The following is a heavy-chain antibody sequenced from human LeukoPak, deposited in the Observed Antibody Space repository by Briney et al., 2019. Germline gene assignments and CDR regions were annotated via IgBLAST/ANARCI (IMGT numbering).Heavy chain of an antibody. CDR3: AKYLSRAFDS. J-gene: IGHJ4*02. Sequence: GGSLRLSCAASGFTLRSYWMSWVRQAPGKGLEWLGHINQEASRTDHADSVKGRFTISRDNSRNLLYLHMSSLRAEDTAVYFCAKYLSRAFDSWGQGILVSVSS. CDR1: GFTLRSYW. D-gene: IGHD2/OR15-2a*01. CDR2: INQEASRT. V-gene: IGHV3-7*01.